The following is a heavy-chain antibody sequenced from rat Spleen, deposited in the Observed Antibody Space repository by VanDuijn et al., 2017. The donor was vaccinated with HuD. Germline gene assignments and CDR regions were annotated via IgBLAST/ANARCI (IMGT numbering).Heavy chain of an antibody. D-gene: IGHD1-12*01. CDR3: ARYRDSYGHVGIFDN. CDR1: GYSITSSY. V-gene: IGHV3-1*01. J-gene: IGHJ2*01. Sequence: EVQLQESGPGLVKPSQSLSLTCSVTGYSITSSYRWNWIRKFPGNKMEWMGYISYSGDTGSNPSLRSRISITRDTSKNQFFLQLSSVTTEDTATYYCARYRDSYGHVGIFDNWGQGVMVTVSS. CDR2: ISYSGDT.